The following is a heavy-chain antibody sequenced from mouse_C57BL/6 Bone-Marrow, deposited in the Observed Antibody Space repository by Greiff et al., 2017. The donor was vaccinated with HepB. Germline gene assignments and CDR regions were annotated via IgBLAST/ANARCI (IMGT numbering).Heavy chain of an antibody. CDR3: ARATSGTGYAMDY. CDR1: GYTFTSYW. D-gene: IGHD3-3*01. J-gene: IGHJ4*01. Sequence: QVQLQQPGAELVKPGASVKLSCKASGYTFTSYWMHWVKQRPGQGLEWIGMIHPNSGSTNYNEKFKSKATLTVDKSSSTAYMQLSSLTSEDSAVYYCARATSGTGYAMDYWGQGTSVTVSS. CDR2: IHPNSGST. V-gene: IGHV1-64*01.